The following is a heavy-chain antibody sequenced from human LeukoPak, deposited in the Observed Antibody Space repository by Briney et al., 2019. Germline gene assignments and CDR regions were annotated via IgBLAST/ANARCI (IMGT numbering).Heavy chain of an antibody. CDR3: ARLISGSPSDY. V-gene: IGHV4-39*01. Sequence: PETLSLTCTVSGGSISNSNYHWGWLRQPPGKGLEWLGSVYHRGNTYYNPPLKRRVTISVNTSKKQFSLKLNSMTAADTAVYYCARLISGSPSDYWGQGTLVTVSS. CDR2: VYHRGNT. J-gene: IGHJ4*02. D-gene: IGHD1-26*01. CDR1: GGSISNSNYH.